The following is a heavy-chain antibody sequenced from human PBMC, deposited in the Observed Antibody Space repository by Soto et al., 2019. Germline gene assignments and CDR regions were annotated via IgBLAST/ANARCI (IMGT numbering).Heavy chain of an antibody. CDR1: GFTFSSYA. D-gene: IGHD5-12*01. CDR3: ARVLDMATIRVGFDY. Sequence: QVQLVESGGGVVQPGRSLRLSCAASGFTFSSYAMHWVRQAPGKGLEWVAVISYDGSNKYYADSVKGRFTISRDNSKNTLYLQMNSLRDEDTAVYYCARVLDMATIRVGFDYWGQGTLVTVSS. V-gene: IGHV3-30-3*01. J-gene: IGHJ4*02. CDR2: ISYDGSNK.